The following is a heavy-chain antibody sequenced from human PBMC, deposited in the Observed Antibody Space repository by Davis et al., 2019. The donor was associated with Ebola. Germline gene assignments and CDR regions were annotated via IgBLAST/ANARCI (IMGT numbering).Heavy chain of an antibody. V-gene: IGHV1-24*01. CDR3: ARDSGTVTTHGDY. D-gene: IGHD4-17*01. J-gene: IGHJ4*02. CDR2: FDPEDGET. Sequence: ASVKVSCKVCGYTLTELSMHWVRQAPGKGLEWMGGFDPEDGETIYAQKFQGRVTMTEDTSTDTAYMELRSLRSDDTAVYYCARDSGTVTTHGDYWGQGTLVTVSS. CDR1: GYTLTELS.